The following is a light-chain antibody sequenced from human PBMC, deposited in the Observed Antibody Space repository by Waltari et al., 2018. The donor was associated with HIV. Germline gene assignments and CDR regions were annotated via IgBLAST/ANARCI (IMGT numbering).Light chain of an antibody. V-gene: IGLV2-14*03. CDR1: SRDVGAYNY. Sequence: QSALTQPASVSGSPGQSITISCTGTSRDVGAYNYVSWYQQHPGKAPKLMIYDVSNRSSGVSNRFSGSKSGNTASLTISGLQAEDEADYYCSSYTSSSSVVFGGGTKLTVL. J-gene: IGLJ2*01. CDR2: DVS. CDR3: SSYTSSSSVV.